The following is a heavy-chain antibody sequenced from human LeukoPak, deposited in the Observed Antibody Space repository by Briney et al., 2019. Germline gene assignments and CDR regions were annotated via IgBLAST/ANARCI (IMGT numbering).Heavy chain of an antibody. V-gene: IGHV3-23*01. CDR3: ARNYDSSGYYSPGGY. Sequence: TGGSLRLSCAASGFTFSSYAMSWVRQAPGKGLEWVSAISGGGGITYYADSAKGRFTISRDNSKNTLYLQMNSLRAEDTAVYYCARNYDSSGYYSPGGYWGQGTLVTVSS. CDR2: ISGGGGIT. CDR1: GFTFSSYA. D-gene: IGHD3-22*01. J-gene: IGHJ4*02.